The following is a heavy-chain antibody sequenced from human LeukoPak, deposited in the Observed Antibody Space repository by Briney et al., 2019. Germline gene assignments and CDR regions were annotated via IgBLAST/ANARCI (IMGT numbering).Heavy chain of an antibody. CDR2: IYPGDSDT. CDR1: GYSFTRYW. D-gene: IGHD2-21*01. V-gene: IGHV5-51*01. CDR3: ARAAGEGNYFDY. J-gene: IGHJ4*02. Sequence: GESLQISCQGSGYSFTRYWIGWVRPLPGKGLEWMGIIYPGDSDTRYSPSFQGQVTISADKSISTAYLQWSSLKASDTAMYYCARAAGEGNYFDYWGQGTLVTVSS.